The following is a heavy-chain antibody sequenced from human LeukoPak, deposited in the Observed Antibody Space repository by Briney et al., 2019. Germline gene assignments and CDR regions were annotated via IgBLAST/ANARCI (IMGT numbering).Heavy chain of an antibody. Sequence: SETLSLTCTVSGGSISSGGYYWSWIRQPPGKGLEWIGYIYHSGSTYYNPSLKSRVTISVDRSKNQFSLKLSSVTAADTAVYYCASQGSPQAPIYRGQGTLVTVSS. D-gene: IGHD2-15*01. CDR1: GGSISSGGYY. CDR3: ASQGSPQAPIY. V-gene: IGHV4-30-2*01. CDR2: IYHSGST. J-gene: IGHJ4*02.